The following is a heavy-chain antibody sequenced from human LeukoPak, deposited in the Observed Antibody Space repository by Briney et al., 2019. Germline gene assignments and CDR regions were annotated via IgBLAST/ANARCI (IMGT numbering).Heavy chain of an antibody. CDR3: ARDQGWLRPFDY. CDR2: IYYSGST. CDR1: GGSISSGGYY. V-gene: IGHV4-31*03. D-gene: IGHD5-12*01. J-gene: IGHJ4*02. Sequence: SETLSLTCTVSGGSISSGGYYWSWIRQHPGKGLEWIGYIYYSGSTYYNPSLKSRVTISVDTSKNQFSLKLSSVTAADTAVYYCARDQGWLRPFDYWGQGTLVTVSS.